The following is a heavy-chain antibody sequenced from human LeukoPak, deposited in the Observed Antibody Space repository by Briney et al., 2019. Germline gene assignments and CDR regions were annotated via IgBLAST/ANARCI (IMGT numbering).Heavy chain of an antibody. V-gene: IGHV3-11*01. D-gene: IGHD6-19*01. CDR2: ISSSGSTI. CDR1: GFTFSDYY. Sequence: PGGSLRLSCAASGFTFSDYYMSWIRQAPGKGLEWVSYISSSGSTIYYADSVKGRFTISRDNAKNSLYLQINSLRAEDTAVYYCARELAVVSVFDYWGQGTLVTVSS. J-gene: IGHJ4*02. CDR3: ARELAVVSVFDY.